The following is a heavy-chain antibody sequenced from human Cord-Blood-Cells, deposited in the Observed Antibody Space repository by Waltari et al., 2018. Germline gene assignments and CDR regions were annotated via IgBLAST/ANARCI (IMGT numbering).Heavy chain of an antibody. Sequence: QVQVVESGGGGVELGRSLSLSCADSGLTFSSYGLPGARQAPGKGLEWVAVISYEGSNKYYADSVKGRFTISRDNSKNTLYLQMNSLRAEDTAVYYCAKVPHDDAFDIWGQGTMVTVSS. V-gene: IGHV3-30*18. J-gene: IGHJ3*02. CDR1: GLTFSSYG. CDR3: AKVPHDDAFDI. CDR2: ISYEGSNK.